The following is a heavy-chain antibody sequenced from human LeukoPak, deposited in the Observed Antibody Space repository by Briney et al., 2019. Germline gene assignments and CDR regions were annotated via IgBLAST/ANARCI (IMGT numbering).Heavy chain of an antibody. D-gene: IGHD4-17*01. Sequence: SETLSLTCTVSGGSISSGGYYWSWIRPHPGKGLEWIGYIYYSGSTYYNPSLKSRVTISVDTSKNQFSLKLSSVTAADTAVYDCARVGYGDYVDYWGQGTLVTVSS. CDR2: IYYSGST. V-gene: IGHV4-31*03. CDR3: ARVGYGDYVDY. J-gene: IGHJ4*02. CDR1: GGSISSGGYY.